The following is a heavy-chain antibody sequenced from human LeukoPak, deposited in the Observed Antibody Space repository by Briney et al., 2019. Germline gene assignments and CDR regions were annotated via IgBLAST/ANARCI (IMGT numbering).Heavy chain of an antibody. J-gene: IGHJ4*02. CDR2: IYYSGTT. CDR1: GGSISTYL. Sequence: SETLSLTCTVSGGSISTYLWSWIRQPPGKGLEWIGYIYYSGTTKYNPSLMSRVTISVDTSKNQVSLNLRSVTAADTAVYYCVRGGCSSCYIRHWGQGTLVTVSS. V-gene: IGHV4-59*01. D-gene: IGHD2-2*02. CDR3: VRGGCSSCYIRH.